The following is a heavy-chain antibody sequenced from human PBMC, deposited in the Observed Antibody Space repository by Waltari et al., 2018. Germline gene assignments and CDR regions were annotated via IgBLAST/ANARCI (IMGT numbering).Heavy chain of an antibody. CDR3: ARGSGSRADDY. D-gene: IGHD2-15*01. Sequence: QVQLQQWGAGLLKPSETLSLTCAVYGGSFSGYYWSWIRQPPGKGLEWIGEINHSGSNNYNPPLKSGVTISVDTSKNQFSLKLSSVTAADTAVYYCARGSGSRADDYWGQGTLVTVSS. J-gene: IGHJ4*02. CDR2: INHSGSN. CDR1: GGSFSGYY. V-gene: IGHV4-34*01.